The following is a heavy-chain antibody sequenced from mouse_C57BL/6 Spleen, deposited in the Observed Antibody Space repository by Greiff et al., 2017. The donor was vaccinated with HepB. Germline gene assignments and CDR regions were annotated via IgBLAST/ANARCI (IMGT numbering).Heavy chain of an antibody. V-gene: IGHV1-80*01. D-gene: IGHD4-1*01. CDR3: ARSLTNWYYLDD. CDR2: IYPGDGDT. Sequence: VQLQQSGAELVKPGASVKISCKASGYAFSSYWMNWVKQRPGKGLEWIGQIYPGDGDTNYNGKFKGKATLTADKSSSTAYMQLSSLTSEDSAVYCCARSLTNWYYLDDWGQGTTLTVSS. CDR1: GYAFSSYW. J-gene: IGHJ2*01.